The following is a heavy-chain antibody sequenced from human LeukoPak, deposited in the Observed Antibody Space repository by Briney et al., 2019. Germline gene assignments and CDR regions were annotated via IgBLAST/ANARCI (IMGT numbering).Heavy chain of an antibody. CDR1: GASIRSSY. D-gene: IGHD6-19*01. CDR3: ARHSPAPGIVVAAQGGFDY. V-gene: IGHV4-59*08. Sequence: SETLSLTCTVSGASIRSSYWSWIRQPPGKGLEWIGYIYYSGSTNYNPSLKSRVTISVDTSKNQLSLKLSSVTAADTAVYYCARHSPAPGIVVAAQGGFDYWGQGTLVTVSS. CDR2: IYYSGST. J-gene: IGHJ4*02.